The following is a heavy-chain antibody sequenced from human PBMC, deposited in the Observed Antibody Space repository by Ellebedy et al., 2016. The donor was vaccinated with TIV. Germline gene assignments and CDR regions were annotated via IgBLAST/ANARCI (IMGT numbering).Heavy chain of an antibody. CDR1: GFTFSDYA. D-gene: IGHD5-12*01. CDR2: ISNAGSQK. V-gene: IGHV3-30-3*01. CDR3: ARDVFPRQSVATPGYFDY. Sequence: GESLKISXTASGFTFSDYAIQWVRQAPGKGLEWVAVISNAGSQKYYADSVKGRFTISRDNSKNTLFLQMNSLRTEDTAVYYCARDVFPRQSVATPGYFDYWGQGSLITVSS. J-gene: IGHJ4*02.